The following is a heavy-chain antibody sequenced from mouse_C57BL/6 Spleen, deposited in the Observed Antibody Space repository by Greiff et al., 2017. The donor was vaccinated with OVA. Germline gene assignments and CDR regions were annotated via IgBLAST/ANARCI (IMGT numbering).Heavy chain of an antibody. CDR1: GYTFTSYW. D-gene: IGHD1-1*01. J-gene: IGHJ4*01. V-gene: IGHV1-53*01. CDR3: AEGDYYGSSYGYAMDY. CDR2: INPSDGGT. Sequence: QVQLQQPGTELVKPGASVKLSCKASGYTFTSYWMHWVKQRPGQGLEWIGNINPSDGGTNYNEKFKSKATLTVDNSSSTAYMQLSSLTSEESAVYYCAEGDYYGSSYGYAMDYWGQGTSVTVSS.